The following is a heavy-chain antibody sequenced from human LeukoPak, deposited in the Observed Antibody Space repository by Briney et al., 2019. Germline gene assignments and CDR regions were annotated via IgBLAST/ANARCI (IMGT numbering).Heavy chain of an antibody. CDR2: ISSSSSHI. J-gene: IGHJ4*02. Sequence: GGSLRLSCAASGFTFSTYGMNWVRQAPGKGLGWVSSISSSSSHIYYADSVKGRFTISRDNAKNSLYLQMNSLRAEDTAVYYCARAYCSSISCYYYFDYWGQGTLVTVSS. CDR1: GFTFSTYG. V-gene: IGHV3-21*01. D-gene: IGHD2-2*01. CDR3: ARAYCSSISCYYYFDY.